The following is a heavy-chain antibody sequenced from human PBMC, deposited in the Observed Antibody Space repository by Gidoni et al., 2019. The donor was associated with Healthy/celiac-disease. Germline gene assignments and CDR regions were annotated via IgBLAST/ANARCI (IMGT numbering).Heavy chain of an antibody. CDR1: GFTFSSYS. J-gene: IGHJ6*03. CDR3: ARKSHDYSNLGYYYYYYMDV. CDR2: ISSSSSYI. Sequence: EVQLVESGGGLVKPGGSLRLSCAASGFTFSSYSMNWVRQAPGKGLEWVSSISSSSSYIYYADSVKGRFTISRDNAKNSLYLQMNSLRAEDTAVYYCARKSHDYSNLGYYYYYYMDVWGKGTTVTVSS. D-gene: IGHD4-4*01. V-gene: IGHV3-21*01.